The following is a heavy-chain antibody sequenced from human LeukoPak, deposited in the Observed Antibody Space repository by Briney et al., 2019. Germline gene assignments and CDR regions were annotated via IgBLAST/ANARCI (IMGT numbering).Heavy chain of an antibody. CDR3: TTSRLLIDWFDP. Sequence: PGGSLRLSCAASGFNFSNYWIHWVRQAPGKGLVWVSRINSDGSRTSYADSVKGRFTISRDNAKNTAYLQMNSLRVEDTAVYYCTTSRLLIDWFDPWGQGTLVTVSS. J-gene: IGHJ5*02. V-gene: IGHV3-74*01. CDR2: INSDGSRT. CDR1: GFNFSNYW. D-gene: IGHD3-22*01.